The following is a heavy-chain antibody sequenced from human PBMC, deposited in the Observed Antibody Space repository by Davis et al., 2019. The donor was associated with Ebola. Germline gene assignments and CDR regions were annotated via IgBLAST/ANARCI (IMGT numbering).Heavy chain of an antibody. D-gene: IGHD7-27*01. J-gene: IGHJ6*03. CDR1: GYTFTGYY. CDR3: ARAPQLGIYYYYYMDV. Sequence: ASVKVSCKASGYTFTGYYMHWVRQAPGQGLEWMGWINPNSGGTNYAQKFQGRVTMTTDTSTSTAYMELRSLRSDDTAVYYCARAPQLGIYYYYYMDVWGKGTTVTVSS. V-gene: IGHV1-2*02. CDR2: INPNSGGT.